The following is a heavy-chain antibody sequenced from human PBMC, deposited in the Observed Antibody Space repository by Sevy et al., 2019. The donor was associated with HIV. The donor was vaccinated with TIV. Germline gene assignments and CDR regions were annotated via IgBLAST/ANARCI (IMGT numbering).Heavy chain of an antibody. CDR3: ANDAGYSTDWYPGY. CDR2: ISYDGNYK. V-gene: IGHV3-30*18. D-gene: IGHD6-19*01. CDR1: GFTFSTYA. Sequence: GGSLRLSCAASGFTFSTYAMHWVRQAPGQGLEWLAVISYDGNYKYYTDSVKGRFTISRDSSKNTLYLQMNSLRAEDTAVDYCANDAGYSTDWYPGYWGQGTLVTVSS. J-gene: IGHJ4*02.